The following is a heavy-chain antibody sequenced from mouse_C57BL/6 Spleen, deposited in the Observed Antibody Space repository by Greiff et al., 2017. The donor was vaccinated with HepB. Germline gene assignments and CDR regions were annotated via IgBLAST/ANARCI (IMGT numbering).Heavy chain of an antibody. CDR2: IDPSDSYT. J-gene: IGHJ2*01. Sequence: QVHVKQSGAELVKPGASVKLSCKASGYTFTSYWMQWVKQRPGQGLEWIGEIDPSDSYTNYNQKFKGKATLTVDTSSSTAYMQLSSLTSEDSAVYYCARLTGTRYYCDYWGQGTTLTVSS. CDR3: ARLTGTRYYCDY. D-gene: IGHD4-1*01. V-gene: IGHV1-50*01. CDR1: GYTFTSYW.